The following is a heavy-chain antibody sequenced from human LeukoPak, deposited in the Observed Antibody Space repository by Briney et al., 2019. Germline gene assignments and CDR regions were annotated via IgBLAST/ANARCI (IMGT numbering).Heavy chain of an antibody. CDR1: GGSFSGYY. CDR2: INPRGST. D-gene: IGHD5-24*01. CDR3: VRRRLGYYFDY. V-gene: IGHV4-34*01. J-gene: IGHJ4*02. Sequence: SETLSLTCGVYGGSFSGYYWSWIRQPPGKGLEWIREINPRGSTNYNPSLKSRVTLSADTSKNQFSLTLNSVTAADTAVYYCVRRRLGYYFDYWGQGTLVTVSS.